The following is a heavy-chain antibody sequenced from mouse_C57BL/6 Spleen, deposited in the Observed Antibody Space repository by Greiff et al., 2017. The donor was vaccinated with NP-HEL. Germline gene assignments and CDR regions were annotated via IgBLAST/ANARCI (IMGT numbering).Heavy chain of an antibody. CDR1: GYTFTSYW. CDR2: IHPNSGST. J-gene: IGHJ2*01. CDR3: ARYSNYVYFDY. V-gene: IGHV1-64*01. D-gene: IGHD2-5*01. Sequence: QVQLKQPGAELVKPGASVKLSCKASGYTFTSYWMHWVKQRPGQGLEWIGMIHPNSGSTNYNEKFKSKATLTVDKSSSTAYMQLSSLTSEDSAVYYCARYSNYVYFDYWGQGTTLTVSS.